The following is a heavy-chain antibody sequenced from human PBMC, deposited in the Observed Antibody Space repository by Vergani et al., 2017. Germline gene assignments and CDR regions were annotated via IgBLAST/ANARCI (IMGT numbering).Heavy chain of an antibody. J-gene: IGHJ6*02. CDR2: IDPSYSYT. CDR1: GYSFTSYW. CDR3: ARQVAVAGKWWGPYYYYGMDV. Sequence: EVQLVQSGAEVKKPGESLRISCKGSGYSFTSYWISWVRQMPGKGLEWMGRIDPSYSYTNYSPSFQGNVTISADKSISTAYLQWSSLKASDTAMYYCARQVAVAGKWWGPYYYYGMDVWGQGTTVTVSS. D-gene: IGHD6-19*01. V-gene: IGHV5-10-1*01.